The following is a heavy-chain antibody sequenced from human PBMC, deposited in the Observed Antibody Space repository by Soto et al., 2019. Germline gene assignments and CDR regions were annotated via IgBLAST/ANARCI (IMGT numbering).Heavy chain of an antibody. Sequence: PGESLKISCKGSGYIFTSYWISWVRQMPGKGLEWMGRIDPSDSYTNYSPSFQGHVTISADKSISTAYLQWSSLKASDTAMYYCARNVVKIAEAGTWGMDVWGQVNTVTVSS. V-gene: IGHV5-10-1*01. D-gene: IGHD6-13*01. CDR2: IDPSDSYT. CDR3: ARNVVKIAEAGTWGMDV. CDR1: GYIFTSYW. J-gene: IGHJ6*02.